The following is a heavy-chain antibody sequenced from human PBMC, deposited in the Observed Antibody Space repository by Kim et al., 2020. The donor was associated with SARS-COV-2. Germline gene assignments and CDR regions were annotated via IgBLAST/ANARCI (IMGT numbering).Heavy chain of an antibody. D-gene: IGHD2-8*01. CDR3: ASHGDAELSNGGLFHL. CDR2: IYYSGST. V-gene: IGHV4-59*08. CDR1: GGSISSYY. Sequence: SETLSLTCTVSGGSISSYYWSWIRQPPGKGLEWIGDIYYSGSTNYNPSLKSRVSITLDTSTNKLSLTLISVPAADTSSDYFASHGDAELSNGGLFHLWG. J-gene: IGHJ5*02.